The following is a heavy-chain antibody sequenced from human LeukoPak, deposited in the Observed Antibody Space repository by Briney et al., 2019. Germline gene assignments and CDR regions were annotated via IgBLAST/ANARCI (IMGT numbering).Heavy chain of an antibody. CDR1: GFTFSSYS. CDR3: AREPYYYDSSGSL. V-gene: IGHV3-48*04. J-gene: IGHJ4*02. Sequence: PGGSLRLSCAASGFTFSSYSMNWVRQAPGKGLEWVSYISSSSSTIYYADSVKGRFTISRDNAKNSLYLQMNSLRAEDTAVYYCAREPYYYDSSGSLWGQGTLVTASS. D-gene: IGHD3-22*01. CDR2: ISSSSSTI.